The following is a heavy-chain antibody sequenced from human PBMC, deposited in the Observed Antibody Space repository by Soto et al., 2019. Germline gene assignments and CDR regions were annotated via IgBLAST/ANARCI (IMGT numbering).Heavy chain of an antibody. CDR1: GFSLSTSGVG. CDR3: AHRQGDSSGYYKEH. V-gene: IGHV2-5*01. CDR2: IYWNDDK. Sequence: QITLKESGPTLVKPTQTLTLTCTFSGFSLSTSGVGVGWIRQPPGKALEWLALIYWNDDKRYSPSLKSRLTITKDTSKNQVVLKMTNMDPVDTATYYCAHRQGDSSGYYKEHWGQGTLVTVSS. J-gene: IGHJ4*02. D-gene: IGHD3-22*01.